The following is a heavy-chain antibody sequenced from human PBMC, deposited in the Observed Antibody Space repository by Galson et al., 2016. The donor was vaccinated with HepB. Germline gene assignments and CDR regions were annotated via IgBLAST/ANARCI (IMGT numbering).Heavy chain of an antibody. J-gene: IGHJ4*02. CDR2: LIPMLGVP. CDR1: GGTFNNYA. Sequence: SVKVSCKASGGTFNNYAINWVRQAPGQGLEWMGGLIPMLGVPNYAQKFQGRVTISADESTSTAYLQLSDLRSEDTAVYYCARGGREWQTLVFQITFDFWGQGSLVAVSS. V-gene: IGHV1-69*10. CDR3: ARGGREWQTLVFQITFDF. D-gene: IGHD3-16*01.